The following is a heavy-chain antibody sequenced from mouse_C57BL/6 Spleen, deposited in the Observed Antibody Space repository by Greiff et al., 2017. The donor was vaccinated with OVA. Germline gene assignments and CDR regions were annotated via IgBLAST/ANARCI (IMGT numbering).Heavy chain of an antibody. CDR1: GYTFTSYW. V-gene: IGHV1-52*01. CDR2: IDPSDSET. J-gene: IGHJ2*01. D-gene: IGHD1-1*01. Sequence: VQLQQPGAELVRPGSSVKLSCKASGYTFTSYWMHWVKQRPIQGLEWIGNIDPSDSETHYNQKFKDKATLTVDKSSSTAYMQLSSLTSEDSAVYYCARSGVVASYYFDYWGQGTTLTVSS. CDR3: ARSGVVASYYFDY.